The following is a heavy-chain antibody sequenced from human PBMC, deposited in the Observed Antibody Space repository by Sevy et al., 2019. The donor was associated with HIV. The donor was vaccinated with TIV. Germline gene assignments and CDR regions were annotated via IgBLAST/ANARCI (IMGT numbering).Heavy chain of an antibody. V-gene: IGHV3-23*01. CDR2: ISGSGGRT. J-gene: IGHJ4*02. CDR1: GFTFSSYA. Sequence: GGSLRLSCVASGFTFSSYAMTWVRQAPGKGLEWVSGISGSGGRTYYADSVKGRFTISRYNSKNTLYVQMNSLRAEDTAVYYCAKDRIGEWELLVAVYFDYWGQGTLVTVSS. D-gene: IGHD1-26*01. CDR3: AKDRIGEWELLVAVYFDY.